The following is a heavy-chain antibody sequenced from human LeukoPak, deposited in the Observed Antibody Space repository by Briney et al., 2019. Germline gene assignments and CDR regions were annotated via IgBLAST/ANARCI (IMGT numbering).Heavy chain of an antibody. D-gene: IGHD4-23*01. CDR3: ARLYGGNSNDAFDI. V-gene: IGHV4-34*01. J-gene: IGHJ3*02. Sequence: PSETLSLTCAVYGGSFSGYYWSWIRQPPGKGPEWIGEINHSGSTNYNPSLKSRVTISVDTSKNQFSLKLSSVTAADTAVYYCARLYGGNSNDAFDIWGQGTMVTVSS. CDR1: GGSFSGYY. CDR2: INHSGST.